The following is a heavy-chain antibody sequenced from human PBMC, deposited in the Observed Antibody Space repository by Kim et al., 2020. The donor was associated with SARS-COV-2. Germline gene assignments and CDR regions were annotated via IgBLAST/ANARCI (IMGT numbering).Heavy chain of an antibody. D-gene: IGHD3-10*01. CDR1: GFTFSSYA. CDR3: ARDYPLYSGSFDY. CDR2: ISYDGSNK. V-gene: IGHV3-30-3*01. Sequence: GGSLRLSCAASGFTFSSYAMHWVRQAPGKGLEWVAVISYDGSNKYYADSVKGLFTISRDNSKNTLYLQMNSLRAEDTAVYYCARDYPLYSGSFDYWGQGTLVTVSS. J-gene: IGHJ4*02.